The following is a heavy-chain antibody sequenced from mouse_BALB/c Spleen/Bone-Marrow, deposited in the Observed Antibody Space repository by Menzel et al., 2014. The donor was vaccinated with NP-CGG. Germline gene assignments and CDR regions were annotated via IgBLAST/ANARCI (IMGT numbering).Heavy chain of an antibody. J-gene: IGHJ2*01. CDR1: GYSFTGHT. CDR3: AYGNFDY. CDR2: INPYNGGT. D-gene: IGHD2-1*01. V-gene: IGHV1-26*01. Sequence: EVQLEESGPDLVKPGASMKISCKTSGYSFTGHTMNWMKQSHGKNLEWIGLINPYNGGTSYNQKFKGKATLTVDKSSSTAYMELLSLTSEDSAVYFCAYGNFDYWGQRTTLPVSS.